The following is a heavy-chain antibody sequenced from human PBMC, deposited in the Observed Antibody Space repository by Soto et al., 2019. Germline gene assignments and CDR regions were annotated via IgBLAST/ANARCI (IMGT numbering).Heavy chain of an antibody. Sequence: QVQLQESGPGLVKPSETLSLTCTVSGGSISSYYWCWIRQPPGKGLEWIGYIYYSGSTNYNPSLKSRVAISVDTYKTQYPLKLGSVTAADTAVYYCARPTYCSSTSCRDADAFDIWGQGTMVTVSS. CDR2: IYYSGST. V-gene: IGHV4-59*08. D-gene: IGHD2-2*01. J-gene: IGHJ3*02. CDR1: GGSISSYY. CDR3: ARPTYCSSTSCRDADAFDI.